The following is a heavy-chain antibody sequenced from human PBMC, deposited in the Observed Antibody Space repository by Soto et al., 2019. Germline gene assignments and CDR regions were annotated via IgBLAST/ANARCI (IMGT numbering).Heavy chain of an antibody. CDR3: ARDKRHSSGWYYFDY. D-gene: IGHD6-19*01. CDR1: GFTFSSYA. J-gene: IGHJ4*02. V-gene: IGHV3-30-3*01. CDR2: ISYDGSNK. Sequence: QVQLVESGGGVVQPGRSLRLSCAASGFTFSSYAMHWVRQAPGKGLEWVAVISYDGSNKYYADSVKGRFTISRDNSKNTLYLQMNSLRAEDTAVYYCARDKRHSSGWYYFDYWGQGTLFTVSS.